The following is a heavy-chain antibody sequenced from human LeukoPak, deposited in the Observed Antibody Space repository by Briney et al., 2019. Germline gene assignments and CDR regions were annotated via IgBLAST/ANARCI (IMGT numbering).Heavy chain of an antibody. D-gene: IGHD3-22*01. CDR3: ARERIDYYDSSGPPFFDY. J-gene: IGHJ4*02. CDR2: ISAYNGNT. CDR1: GYTFTSYG. Sequence: ASVKVSCKASGYTFTSYGISWVRQAPGQGLEWVGWISAYNGNTNYAQKLQGRVTMTTDTSTSTAYMELRSLRSDDTAVYYCARERIDYYDSSGPPFFDYWGQGTLVTVSS. V-gene: IGHV1-18*01.